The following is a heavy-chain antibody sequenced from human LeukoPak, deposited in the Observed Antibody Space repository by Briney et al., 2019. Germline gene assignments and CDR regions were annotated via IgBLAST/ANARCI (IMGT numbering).Heavy chain of an antibody. CDR3: ARGSERIVLEWSYYYGMDV. J-gene: IGHJ6*02. CDR1: GFTFSDYY. D-gene: IGHD3-3*01. CDR2: ISSSGSTI. Sequence: PGGSLRLSCAASGFTFSDYYMSWIRQAPGKGLEWVSYISSSGSTIYYADSVKGRFTISRDNAKNSLYLQMNSLRAEDTAVYYCARGSERIVLEWSYYYGMDVWGQGTTVTVSS. V-gene: IGHV3-11*01.